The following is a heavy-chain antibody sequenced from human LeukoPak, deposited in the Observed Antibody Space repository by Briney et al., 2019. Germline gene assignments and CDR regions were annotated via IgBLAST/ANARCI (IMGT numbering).Heavy chain of an antibody. Sequence: PSETLSLTCTVSGGSIRSYYWSWMRQSPGKGLEWIGYIYYSGSTNYNPSLKSRITISVDTSKNQFSLKLSSVTAADTAVYYCARAHPLGNDYGGNQPGHYYYYGMDVWGQGTTVTVSS. CDR2: IYYSGST. D-gene: IGHD4-23*01. CDR1: GGSIRSYY. V-gene: IGHV4-59*01. J-gene: IGHJ6*02. CDR3: ARAHPLGNDYGGNQPGHYYYYGMDV.